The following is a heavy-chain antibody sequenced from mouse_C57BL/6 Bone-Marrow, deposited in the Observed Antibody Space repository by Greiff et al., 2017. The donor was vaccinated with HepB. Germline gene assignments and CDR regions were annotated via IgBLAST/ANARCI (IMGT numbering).Heavy chain of an antibody. V-gene: IGHV1-50*01. J-gene: IGHJ2*01. CDR3: ARWGGYGPYYFDY. Sequence: VQLQQPGAELVKPGASVKLSCKASGYTFTSYWMQWVKQRPGQGLEWIGEIDPSDSYTNYNQKFKGKATLTVDTSSSTAYMQLSSLTSEDSAVYYCARWGGYGPYYFDYWGQGTTLTVSS. D-gene: IGHD2-2*01. CDR1: GYTFTSYW. CDR2: IDPSDSYT.